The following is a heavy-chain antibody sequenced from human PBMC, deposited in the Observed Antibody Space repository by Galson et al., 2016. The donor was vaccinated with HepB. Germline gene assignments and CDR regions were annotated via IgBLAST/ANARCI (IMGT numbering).Heavy chain of an antibody. Sequence: SLRLSCAASGFTFSSYAMSWVRQAPGKGLEWVSGISGSGGSTDYGDSVKGRFTISRDNSKNTLYLQMNSLRAEDTAVYYCAKVVANITILGVLNYWGQGTLVTVSS. CDR1: GFTFSSYA. D-gene: IGHD3-3*01. J-gene: IGHJ4*02. CDR2: ISGSGGST. CDR3: AKVVANITILGVLNY. V-gene: IGHV3-23*01.